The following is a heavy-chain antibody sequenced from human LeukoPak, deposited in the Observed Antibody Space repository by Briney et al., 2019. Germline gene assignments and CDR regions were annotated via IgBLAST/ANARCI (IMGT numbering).Heavy chain of an antibody. V-gene: IGHV3-23*01. CDR2: ISGSGGRT. Sequence: GGSLRLSCAASAFIFTNYAMSWVRQAPGKGLEWVSAISGSGGRTYYADSVKGRFTISRDNSKNTLLLQMNSLRAEDTAVYYCARAGYCTNGVCPYFDYWGQGTLVTVSS. J-gene: IGHJ4*02. CDR1: AFIFTNYA. CDR3: ARAGYCTNGVCPYFDY. D-gene: IGHD2-8*01.